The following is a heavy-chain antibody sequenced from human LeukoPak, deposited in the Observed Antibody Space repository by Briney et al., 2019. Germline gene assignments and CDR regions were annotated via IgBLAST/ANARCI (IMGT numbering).Heavy chain of an antibody. V-gene: IGHV3-74*01. D-gene: IGHD1-14*01. CDR2: INSDGSSI. CDR3: ARGQAGTSWFDP. Sequence: GGSLRLSCAASGFTFSSYRMSWVRQAPGKGLVWVSRINSDGSSITYADSVKGRFTISRDNAKNTLYLQMNSLRDEDTAVYFCARGQAGTSWFDPWGQGTLVTVSS. J-gene: IGHJ5*02. CDR1: GFTFSSYR.